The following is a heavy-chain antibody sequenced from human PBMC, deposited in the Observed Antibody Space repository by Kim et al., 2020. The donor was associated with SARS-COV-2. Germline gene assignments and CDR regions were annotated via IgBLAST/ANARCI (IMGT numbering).Heavy chain of an antibody. J-gene: IGHJ6*02. D-gene: IGHD4-4*01. Sequence: GGSLRLSCAASGFTFSSYAMHWVRQAPGKGLEWVAVISYDGSNKYYADSVKGRFTISRDNSKNTLYLQMNSLRAEDTAVYYCAREFFDYSPGMDVWGQGT. CDR1: GFTFSSYA. CDR2: ISYDGSNK. V-gene: IGHV3-30-3*01. CDR3: AREFFDYSPGMDV.